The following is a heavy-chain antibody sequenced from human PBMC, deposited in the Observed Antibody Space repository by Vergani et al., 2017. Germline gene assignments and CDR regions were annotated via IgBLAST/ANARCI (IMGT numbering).Heavy chain of an antibody. Sequence: QLQLQESGPGLVKPSETLSLTCTVSGGSISSSSYYWGWIRQPPGKGLEWIGSIYYSGSTNYNPSLKSRVTISVDKSKNQFSLKLSSVTAADTAVYYCARDRHDILTGRAYYYYGMDVWGQGTTVTVSS. V-gene: IGHV4-39*07. J-gene: IGHJ6*02. D-gene: IGHD3-9*01. CDR3: ARDRHDILTGRAYYYYGMDV. CDR1: GGSISSSSYY. CDR2: IYYSGST.